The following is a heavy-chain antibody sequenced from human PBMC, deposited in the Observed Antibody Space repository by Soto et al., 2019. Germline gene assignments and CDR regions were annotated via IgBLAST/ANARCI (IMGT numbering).Heavy chain of an antibody. CDR3: ARDLSEPGQEDYYYYGMDV. Sequence: QVQLVQSGAEVKKPGASVKVSCKASGYTFTGYYMHWVRQAPGQGLEWMGWVNPNSGGTNYAQKVQRRVTMTSDTSISTAYMELSRLRCDDTAVYYCARDLSEPGQEDYYYYGMDVWGQGTTVTVSS. D-gene: IGHD2-2*01. CDR2: VNPNSGGT. V-gene: IGHV1-2*02. CDR1: GYTFTGYY. J-gene: IGHJ6*02.